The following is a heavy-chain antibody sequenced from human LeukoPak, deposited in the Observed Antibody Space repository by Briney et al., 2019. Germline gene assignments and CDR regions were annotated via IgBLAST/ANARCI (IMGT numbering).Heavy chain of an antibody. D-gene: IGHD4-23*01. CDR1: GFTFSSYA. CDR3: VKERWPSLASLEI. CDR2: ISSHGGSS. V-gene: IGHV3-64D*06. Sequence: GGSLRLSCSASGFTFSSYAMHWVRQAPGKGLEYVSAISSHGGSSYNADSVKDRFTISRDNSKNTVYLQMSSLRAEDTAVYYCVKERWPSLASLEIWGQAATATVSS. J-gene: IGHJ3*02.